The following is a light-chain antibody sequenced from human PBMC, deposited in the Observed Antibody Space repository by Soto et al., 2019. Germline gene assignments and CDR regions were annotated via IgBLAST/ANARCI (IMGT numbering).Light chain of an antibody. CDR1: QGISSY. Sequence: DIQLTQSPSFLSASVGDRVTITCRASQGISSYLAWYQQKPVKAPKLLIYAASTLQSGVPSRFSGSGSGTEFTLTISSLQPEDFATYYCQQLNSYTVTFGGGTKVEIK. CDR2: AAS. V-gene: IGKV1-9*01. CDR3: QQLNSYTVT. J-gene: IGKJ4*01.